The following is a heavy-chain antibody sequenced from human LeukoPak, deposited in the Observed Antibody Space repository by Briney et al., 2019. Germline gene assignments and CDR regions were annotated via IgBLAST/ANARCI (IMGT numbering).Heavy chain of an antibody. V-gene: IGHV1-2*02. CDR3: ARAAGYDYVFRFDY. D-gene: IGHD3-16*01. J-gene: IGHJ4*02. CDR2: INPNSGGT. Sequence: ASVKVSCKASGYTFTGYYMHWVRQAPGQGLEWMGWINPNSGGTNYAQKFQGRVTMTRDTSISTAYMELSGLRSDDTAVYYCARAAGYDYVFRFDYWGQGTLVTVSS. CDR1: GYTFTGYY.